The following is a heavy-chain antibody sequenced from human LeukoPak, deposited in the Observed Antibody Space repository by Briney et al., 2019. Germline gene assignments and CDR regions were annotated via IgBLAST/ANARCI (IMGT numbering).Heavy chain of an antibody. J-gene: IGHJ3*02. D-gene: IGHD3-16*01. Sequence: PSETLSLTCTVSGDSISRYYWSWIRQPPGKGLEWIGYISFSGTTNYNPSLKSRVTISIDTSRNQFSLKVQSVTAADTALYYCAREWGFPWGSSNVFAIWGQGTMVAVSS. V-gene: IGHV4-59*01. CDR3: AREWGFPWGSSNVFAI. CDR2: ISFSGTT. CDR1: GDSISRYY.